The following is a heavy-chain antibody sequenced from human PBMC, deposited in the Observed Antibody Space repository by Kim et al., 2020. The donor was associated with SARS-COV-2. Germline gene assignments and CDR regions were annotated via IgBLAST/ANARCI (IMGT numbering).Heavy chain of an antibody. J-gene: IGHJ6*03. CDR2: VNHSGST. Sequence: SETLSLTCAVFGWSFTDNHWTWVRQPPGKGLEWVGEVNHSGSTSYKPSLESRITISIDTSKNQFSLKLSSVTAADTATYYCARGQGQDGTFDFWKGLFYYYYHMDVWGQGTPVTVSS. CDR1: GWSFTDNH. D-gene: IGHD3-3*01. V-gene: IGHV4-34*10. CDR3: ARGQGQDGTFDFWKGLFYYYYHMDV.